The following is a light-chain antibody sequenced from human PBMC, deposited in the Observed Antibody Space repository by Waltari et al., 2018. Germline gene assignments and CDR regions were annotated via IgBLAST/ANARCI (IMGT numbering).Light chain of an antibody. J-gene: IGLJ2*01. CDR2: QNY. V-gene: IGLV1-40*01. CDR1: RSNIGAGSE. Sequence: SVLTQPPSVSGAPGQRVTISCTGSRSNIGAGSEVHWYKHLPGTAPKLVMFQNYVRPLGVPDRFSGSRSGTSASLTITRLQAEDEAHYYCQSFDNGLRGVVFGGGTKLTVL. CDR3: QSFDNGLRGVV.